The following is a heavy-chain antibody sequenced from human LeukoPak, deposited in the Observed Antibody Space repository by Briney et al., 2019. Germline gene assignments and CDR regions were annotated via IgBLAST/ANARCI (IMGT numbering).Heavy chain of an antibody. CDR1: GYSFTTNW. V-gene: IGHV5-51*01. J-gene: IGHJ5*02. Sequence: GESLKISCKGSGYSFTTNWIGWVRQRPGKGLEWTGIIYPGDSDARYSPSFQGQVIISVDNSINTAYLQWSSLKASDTAMYYCARQITFGGIEFDPWGQGTLVTVSS. D-gene: IGHD3-16*01. CDR3: ARQITFGGIEFDP. CDR2: IYPGDSDA.